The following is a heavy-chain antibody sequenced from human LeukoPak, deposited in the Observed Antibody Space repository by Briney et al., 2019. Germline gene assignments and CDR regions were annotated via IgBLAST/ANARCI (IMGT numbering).Heavy chain of an antibody. D-gene: IGHD3-3*01. Sequence: PGGTLRLSCAASGFTFSSYGMSWVRQAPGKGLEWVSAISGSGGSTYYADSVKGRFTISRDNAKNTLYLQMNRLRCEDTAVYYCAREAITIFGVVRTQTTYGPHRFDPWGQGTLVTVSS. CDR1: GFTFSSYG. CDR3: AREAITIFGVVRTQTTYGPHRFDP. CDR2: ISGSGGST. V-gene: IGHV3-23*01. J-gene: IGHJ5*02.